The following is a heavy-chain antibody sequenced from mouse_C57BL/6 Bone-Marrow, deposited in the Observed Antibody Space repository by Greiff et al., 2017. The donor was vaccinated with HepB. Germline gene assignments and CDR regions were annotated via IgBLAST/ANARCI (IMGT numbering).Heavy chain of an antibody. Sequence: LVESGAELVRPGASVTLSCKASGYTFTDYEMHWVKQTPVHGLEWIGAIDPETGGTAYNQKFKGKAILTADKSSSTAYMELRSLTSEDSAVYYCTKSYGNSFAYWGQGTLVTVSA. CDR2: IDPETGGT. CDR3: TKSYGNSFAY. D-gene: IGHD2-1*01. J-gene: IGHJ3*01. V-gene: IGHV1-15*01. CDR1: GYTFTDYE.